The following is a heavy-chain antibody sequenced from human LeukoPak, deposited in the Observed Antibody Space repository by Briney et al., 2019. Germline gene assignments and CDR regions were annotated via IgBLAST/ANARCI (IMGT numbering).Heavy chain of an antibody. D-gene: IGHD3-22*01. J-gene: IGHJ4*02. V-gene: IGHV1-8*01. CDR3: AREAPYYYDSSGSYYFDY. Sequence: ASVKVSCKASGYTFTSYDINWVRQATGQGLEWMGWMNPNSGNTGYAQKFQGRVTMTRNTSISTAYMELSSLRSEDTAVYYCAREAPYYYDSSGSYYFDYWGQGTLVTVSS. CDR2: MNPNSGNT. CDR1: GYTFTSYD.